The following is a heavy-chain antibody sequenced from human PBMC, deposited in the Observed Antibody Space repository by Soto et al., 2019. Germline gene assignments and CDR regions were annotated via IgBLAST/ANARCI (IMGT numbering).Heavy chain of an antibody. D-gene: IGHD3-10*01. CDR3: ARGVGSGSYSPADY. J-gene: IGHJ4*02. V-gene: IGHV4-34*01. Sequence: SETQALTYPFAGCSISNYYWSWLRQPPGKGLEWIGEINHSGSTNYNPSLKSRVTISVDTSKNQFSLKLSSVTASDTAVYYCARGVGSGSYSPADYGGQGTLV. CDR1: GCSISNYY. CDR2: INHSGST.